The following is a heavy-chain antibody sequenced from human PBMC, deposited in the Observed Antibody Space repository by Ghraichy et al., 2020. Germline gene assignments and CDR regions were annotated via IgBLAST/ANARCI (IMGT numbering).Heavy chain of an antibody. D-gene: IGHD1-26*01. J-gene: IGHJ4*02. V-gene: IGHV3-30*04. CDR1: GVTFSSYA. Sequence: LSLTCAASGVTFSSYAMHWGRQAPGKGLEWVAVISYDGSNKYYADSVKGRFTISRDNSKNTLYLQMNSLRAEDTAVYYCARANSGSYYDYFDYWVLGPLVTVAS. CDR3: ARANSGSYYDYFDY. CDR2: ISYDGSNK.